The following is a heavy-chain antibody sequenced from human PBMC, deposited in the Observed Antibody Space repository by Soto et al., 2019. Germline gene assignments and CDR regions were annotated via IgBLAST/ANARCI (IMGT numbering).Heavy chain of an antibody. CDR2: IYWDDDK. D-gene: IGHD3-22*01. J-gene: IGHJ4*02. V-gene: IGHV2-5*02. CDR3: AHRPGFSMSFDY. Sequence: SGPTLVNPTQTLTLTCTFSGVSLSTSGLGVGWIRQPPGKALEWLALIYWDDDKRFSPSLESRLAITKDTAKNQVVLTMTHMDPVDTGTYYCAHRPGFSMSFDYWGQGALVTVSS. CDR1: GVSLSTSGLG.